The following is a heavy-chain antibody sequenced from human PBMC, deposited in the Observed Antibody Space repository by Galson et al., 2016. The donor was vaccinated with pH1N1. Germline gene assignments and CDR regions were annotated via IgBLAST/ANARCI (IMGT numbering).Heavy chain of an antibody. Sequence: SVKVSCKASGYRFDNYFLHWVRQAPGQGVEWMGWINPNGGATNYAQKFHGRVTLTRDTSITTGFMELRLSCAVSGFKFSAYGTLLQEHLWG. CDR1: GYRFDNYF. D-gene: IGHD3-10*01. J-gene: IGHJ6*01. V-gene: IGHV1-2*02. CDR2: INPNGGAT. CDR3: YGTLLQEHL.